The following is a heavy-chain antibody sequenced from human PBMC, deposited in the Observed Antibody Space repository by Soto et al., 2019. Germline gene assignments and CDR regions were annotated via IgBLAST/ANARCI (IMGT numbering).Heavy chain of an antibody. D-gene: IGHD1-1*01. CDR3: AKKERWLDP. Sequence: SETLSLTCTVSGGSISSSSYYWGWIRQPPGKGLEWIGSIYYSGSTYYNPSLKSRVTISVDTSKNQFSLKLSSVTAADTAVYYCAKKERWLDPWGQGTLVNVSS. J-gene: IGHJ5*02. CDR2: IYYSGST. V-gene: IGHV4-39*07. CDR1: GGSISSSSYY.